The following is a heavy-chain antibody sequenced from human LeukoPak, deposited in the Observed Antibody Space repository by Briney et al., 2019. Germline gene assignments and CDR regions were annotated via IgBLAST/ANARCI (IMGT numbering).Heavy chain of an antibody. CDR1: GGSISSSSYY. Sequence: SETLSLTCTVSGGSISSSSYYWGWVRQPPGEGLEGIGSIYYSGSTYYNPSLKSRVTISVDTSKNQFSLKLSSVTAADTAVYYCARQREMDYYFDYWGQGTLVTVSS. D-gene: IGHD2-2*03. CDR2: IYYSGST. CDR3: ARQREMDYYFDY. J-gene: IGHJ4*02. V-gene: IGHV4-39*01.